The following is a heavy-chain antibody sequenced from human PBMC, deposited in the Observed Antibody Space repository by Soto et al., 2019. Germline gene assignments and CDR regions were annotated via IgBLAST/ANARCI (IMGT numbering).Heavy chain of an antibody. CDR1: VGFLDRSS. CDR3: VRHLPVHIADGSIDI. V-gene: IGHV4-59*08. D-gene: IGHD2-21*01. Sequence: QVQLQESGPRLVKPEETLSLTCTVSVGFLDRSSWSWIRKATGKGLEWIGYVYERGGPSYNPSLKSRVAVSYDMSKNHFSLTLTSVNASDTAFYDCVRHLPVHIADGSIDILGRGTLITVSS. CDR2: VYERGGP. J-gene: IGHJ3*02.